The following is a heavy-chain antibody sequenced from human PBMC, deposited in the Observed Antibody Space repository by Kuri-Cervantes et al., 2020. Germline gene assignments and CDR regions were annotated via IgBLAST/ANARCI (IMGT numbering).Heavy chain of an antibody. CDR2: TGTTESSK. CDR3: VRRQGWSGMDV. Sequence: GGSLRLSCAASGFTFSSYSMNWVRQAPGKGLEWVSHTGTTESSKYYADSVKGRFTISRDNGKNSLYLQMNSLRDEDTALYYCVRRQGWSGMDVRGQGTTVTVSS. V-gene: IGHV3-48*02. CDR1: GFTFSSYS. J-gene: IGHJ6*02.